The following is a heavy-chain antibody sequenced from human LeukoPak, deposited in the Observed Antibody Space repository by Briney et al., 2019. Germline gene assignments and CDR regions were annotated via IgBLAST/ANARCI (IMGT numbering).Heavy chain of an antibody. CDR3: ARETNVFGSSWYGCDY. D-gene: IGHD6-13*01. CDR2: ISGSGGST. CDR1: GFTVNTNY. Sequence: GGSLRLSCAASGFTVNTNYMSWVRQAPGKGLEWVSAISGSGGSTYYADSVKGRFTISRDNSKNTLYLQMNSLRAEDTAVYYCARETNVFGSSWYGCDYWGQGTLVTVSS. V-gene: IGHV3-23*01. J-gene: IGHJ4*02.